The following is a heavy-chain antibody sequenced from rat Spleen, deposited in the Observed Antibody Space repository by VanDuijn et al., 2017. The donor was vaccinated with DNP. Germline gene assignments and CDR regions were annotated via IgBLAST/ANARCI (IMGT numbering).Heavy chain of an antibody. CDR1: GYSITSSY. V-gene: IGHV3-1*01. Sequence: EVQLQESGPGLVKPSQSLSLICSVTGYSITSSYRWNWIRKFPGNKLEWIGYISYSGDTAYNPSLKSRISITRDTSKNQSILQLSSVTTEDTATYYCARSMGWGAMDAWGQGLSVTVSS. CDR3: ARSMGWGAMDA. J-gene: IGHJ4*01. D-gene: IGHD1-12*02. CDR2: ISYSGDT.